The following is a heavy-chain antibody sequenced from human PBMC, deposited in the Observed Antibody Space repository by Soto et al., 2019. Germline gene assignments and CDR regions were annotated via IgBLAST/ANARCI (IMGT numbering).Heavy chain of an antibody. CDR3: AHRRGDLLNGHYYFDY. CDR2: ISWDGGK. CDR1: GFSLNTRGVG. D-gene: IGHD3-9*01. Sequence: GSGPTLVNPTQTLTLTCTFSGFSLNTRGVGVGWIRQPPGKALEWLALISWDGGKRYSPSLKSRLTITKDTSENQVVLTMTNMDPVDTATYYCAHRRGDLLNGHYYFDYWGQGTLVTVSS. J-gene: IGHJ4*02. V-gene: IGHV2-5*02.